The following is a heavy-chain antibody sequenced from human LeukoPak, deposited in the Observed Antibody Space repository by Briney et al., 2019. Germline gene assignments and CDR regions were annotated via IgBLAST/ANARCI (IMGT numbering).Heavy chain of an antibody. CDR1: GFTFSNVW. J-gene: IGHJ4*02. D-gene: IGHD1-1*01. V-gene: IGHV3-15*01. Sequence: GGPLRLSCEASGFTFSNVWMNWVRQAPGKGLEWIGRIKTKTDGGTTEYAAPVKGRFTISRDDSKNTVYLQMNSLKTEDTALYYCVTRVKSTGDYWGQGTLVTVSS. CDR3: VTRVKSTGDY. CDR2: IKTKTDGGTT.